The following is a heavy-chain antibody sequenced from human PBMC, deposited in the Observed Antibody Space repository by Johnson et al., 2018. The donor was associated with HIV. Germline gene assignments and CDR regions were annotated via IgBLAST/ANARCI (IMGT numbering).Heavy chain of an antibody. Sequence: VQLVESGGGVVQPGRSLRLSCAASGFTFSSFGMHWVRLAPGKGLEWVAVVSDHGRTTYFADPVKGRFTTSRDNSKNTLYLQMNILGSDDTAVYYCAKDRYIKGASTGFDIWGQGTMVPVSS. V-gene: IGHV3-30*18. CDR1: GFTFSSFG. J-gene: IGHJ3*02. CDR3: AKDRYIKGASTGFDI. D-gene: IGHD2-8*02. CDR2: VSDHGRTT.